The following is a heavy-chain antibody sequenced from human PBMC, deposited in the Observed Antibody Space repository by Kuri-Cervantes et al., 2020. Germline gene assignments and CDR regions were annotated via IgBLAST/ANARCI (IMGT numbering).Heavy chain of an antibody. V-gene: IGHV3-33*03. CDR3: ARDCSSTSCYAVY. CDR1: GFTFSSYG. Sequence: GESLKISCAASGFTFSSYGMHWVRQAPGKGLEWVAVIWYDGSNKYYADSVKGRFTISRDNAKNTLYLQMNSLRAEDTAVYYCARDCSSTSCYAVYWGQGTLVTVSS. J-gene: IGHJ4*02. D-gene: IGHD2-2*01. CDR2: IWYDGSNK.